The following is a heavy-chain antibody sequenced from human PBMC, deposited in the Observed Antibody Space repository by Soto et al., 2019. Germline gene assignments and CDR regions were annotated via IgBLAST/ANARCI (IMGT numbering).Heavy chain of an antibody. V-gene: IGHV5-51*01. CDR3: ARQSRPIAAPNWFDP. Sequence: PGVSLKISCKGSGYSFTSYWIGWVRQMPGKGLEWMGIIYPGDSDTRYSPSFQGQVTISADKSISTAYLQWSSLKASDTAMYYCARQSRPIAAPNWFDPWGQGTLVTVSS. CDR1: GYSFTSYW. J-gene: IGHJ5*02. CDR2: IYPGDSDT. D-gene: IGHD6-6*01.